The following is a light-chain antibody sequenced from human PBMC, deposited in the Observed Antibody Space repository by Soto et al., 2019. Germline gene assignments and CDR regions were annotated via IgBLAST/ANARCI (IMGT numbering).Light chain of an antibody. J-gene: IGKJ1*01. V-gene: IGKV3-15*01. CDR1: QSVSSN. CDR3: QQYNNWPET. Sequence: EILMTQSPATLSVSPGERATLSCRASQSVSSNLAWYQQKVGQAPRVLIYDASTRATGIPGRFSGSGSGTEFTLTISSLQSEDFAVYYCQQYNNWPETFGQGTKVDIK. CDR2: DAS.